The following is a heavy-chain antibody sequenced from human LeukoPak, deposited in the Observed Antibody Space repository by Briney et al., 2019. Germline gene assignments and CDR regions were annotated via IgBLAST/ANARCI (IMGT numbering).Heavy chain of an antibody. D-gene: IGHD3-22*01. CDR3: ARGSGYYYSGFDY. Sequence: PGRSLRLSCAASGFTVSSNYMSWVRQAPGKGLEWVSVIYSGGSTYYADSVKGRFTISRDNSKNTLYLQMNSLRAEDTAVYYCARGSGYYYSGFDYWGQGTLVTVSS. CDR2: IYSGGST. J-gene: IGHJ4*02. V-gene: IGHV3-53*01. CDR1: GFTVSSNY.